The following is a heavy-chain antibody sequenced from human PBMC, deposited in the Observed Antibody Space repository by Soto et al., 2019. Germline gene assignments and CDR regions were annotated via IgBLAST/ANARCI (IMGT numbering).Heavy chain of an antibody. CDR2: MNPESGNI. CDR3: ARFVRHQLPTIDF. Sequence: RASVKVSCKASGYTFTSYDINWVRQATGQGLEWMGWMNPESGNIGYAQKFQGRVTMTRNTSISTAYMDLIGLRSDDTAVYYCARFVRHQLPTIDFWGQGTLVTVSS. J-gene: IGHJ4*02. V-gene: IGHV1-8*01. CDR1: GYTFTSYD. D-gene: IGHD2-2*01.